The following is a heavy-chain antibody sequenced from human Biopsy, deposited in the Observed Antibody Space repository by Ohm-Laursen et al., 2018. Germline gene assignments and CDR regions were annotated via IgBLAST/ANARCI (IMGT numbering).Heavy chain of an antibody. D-gene: IGHD1-26*01. CDR2: IIPIFGTA. Sequence: SVKVSCTASGGIFTTYAISWVRQAPGQGLEWMGGIIPIFGTANYAQKFQGRVTITADESTSTAYMELSSLRSDDTAVYYCARDALGGGSYRFFYWGQGSLVTVSS. J-gene: IGHJ4*02. CDR3: ARDALGGGSYRFFY. CDR1: GGIFTTYA. V-gene: IGHV1-69*13.